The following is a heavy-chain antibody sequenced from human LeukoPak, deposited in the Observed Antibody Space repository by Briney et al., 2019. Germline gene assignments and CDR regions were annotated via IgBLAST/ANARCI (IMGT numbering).Heavy chain of an antibody. Sequence: GGSLRLSCAASGFTFSSYDMHWVHQATGKGLEWVSAIGTAGDTYYPGSVKGRFTISRENAKNSLCLQMNSLRAGDTAVYYCARGTRLGVVDYWGQGTLVTVSS. CDR3: ARGTRLGVVDY. CDR2: IGTAGDT. J-gene: IGHJ4*02. V-gene: IGHV3-13*01. D-gene: IGHD3-16*01. CDR1: GFTFSSYD.